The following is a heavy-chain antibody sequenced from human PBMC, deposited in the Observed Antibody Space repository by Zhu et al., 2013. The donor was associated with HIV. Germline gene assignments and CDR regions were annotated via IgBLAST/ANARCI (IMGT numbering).Heavy chain of an antibody. D-gene: IGHD3-22*01. CDR3: ARDTYYYDSSGYSDAFDI. J-gene: IGHJ3*02. Sequence: QVQLVQSGAEVKKPGASVKVSCKASGYTFTSYGISWVRQAPGQGLEWMGWISAYNGNTNYAQKLQGRVTMTTDTSTSTAYMELRSLRSGDTAVYYCARDTYYYDSSGYSDAFDIWGQGTMVTVSS. CDR1: GYTFTSYG. V-gene: IGHV1-18*01. CDR2: ISAYNGNT.